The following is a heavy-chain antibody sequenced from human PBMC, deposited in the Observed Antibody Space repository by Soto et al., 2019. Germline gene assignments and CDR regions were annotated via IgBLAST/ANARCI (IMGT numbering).Heavy chain of an antibody. CDR3: TRDQWPLYSSGLYYFDY. J-gene: IGHJ4*02. CDR1: EFTFCDYA. CDR2: IRNKAYGGTT. V-gene: IGHV3-49*04. Sequence: GGSLRLSCTASEFTFCDYAMIWVRQAPGKGLEWVVFIRNKAYGGTTEYAASVKGRFTISRDDSKSIAYLQMNSLRTEDTAMYYCTRDQWPLYSSGLYYFDYWGQGTLVTVSS. D-gene: IGHD6-19*01.